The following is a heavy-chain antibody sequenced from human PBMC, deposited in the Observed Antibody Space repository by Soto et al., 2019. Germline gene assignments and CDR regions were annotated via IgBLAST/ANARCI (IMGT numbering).Heavy chain of an antibody. CDR2: ISATGGGT. CDR1: GFKFSNYA. CDR3: AKDRRAGGTSAFYFDF. Sequence: GGSLRLSCAASGFKFSNYAMSWVRQAPGKGLEWVSLISATGGGTYYADSVKGRFTISRDNSHNTLYLQVHSLTAEDTAVYYCAKDRRAGGTSAFYFDFWGQGAQVTVSS. V-gene: IGHV3-23*01. J-gene: IGHJ4*02. D-gene: IGHD3-16*01.